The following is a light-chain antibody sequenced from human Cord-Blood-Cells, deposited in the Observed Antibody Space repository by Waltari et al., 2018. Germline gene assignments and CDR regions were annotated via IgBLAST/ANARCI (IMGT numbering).Light chain of an antibody. CDR1: QGISHG. CDR2: AAS. J-gene: IGKJ2*01. Sequence: DIQVTQSPSSLSASVGDRVTITCRASQGISHGLSWYQQKPGQAPTLLIYAASSLQSGVASRFSGSGSGTDFTLTISSLQPEDVATYYCLQEYTTPYTFGQGTKLEIK. CDR3: LQEYTTPYT. V-gene: IGKV1-27*01.